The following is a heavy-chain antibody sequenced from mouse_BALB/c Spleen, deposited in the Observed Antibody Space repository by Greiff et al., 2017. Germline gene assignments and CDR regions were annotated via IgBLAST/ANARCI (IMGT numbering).Heavy chain of an antibody. CDR2: ISSGGSYT. D-gene: IGHD1-1*01. V-gene: IGHV5-6-4*01. CDR1: GFTFSSYT. J-gene: IGHJ2*01. CDR3: TRPSTVVATDYFDY. Sequence: EVKLQESGGGLVKPGGSLKLSCAASGFTFSSYTMSWVRQTPEKRLEWVATISSGGSYTYYPDSVKGRFTISRDNAKNTLYLQMSSLKSEDTAMYYCTRPSTVVATDYFDYWGQGTTLTVSS.